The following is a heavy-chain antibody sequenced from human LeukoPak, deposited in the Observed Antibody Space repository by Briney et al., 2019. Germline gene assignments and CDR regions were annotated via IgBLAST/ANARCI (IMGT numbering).Heavy chain of an antibody. V-gene: IGHV4-30-4*08. D-gene: IGHD2-2*01. CDR2: IYYSGST. J-gene: IGHJ6*03. Sequence: PSETLSLTCTVSGGSISSGDYYWSWIRQPPGKGLEWIGYIYYSGSTYYNPSLKSRVTISVDTSKNQFSLKLSSVTAADTAVYYCARDFREIVVVPAAPPRYYYYYYMDVWGKGTTVTVSS. CDR3: ARDFREIVVVPAAPPRYYYYYYMDV. CDR1: GGSISSGDYY.